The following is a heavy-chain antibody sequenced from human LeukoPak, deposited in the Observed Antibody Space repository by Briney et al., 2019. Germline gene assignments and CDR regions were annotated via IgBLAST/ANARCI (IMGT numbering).Heavy chain of an antibody. Sequence: KTGGSLRLSCAASVFTFSSYSMNWVRQAPGKGLEWVSSISSSSSYIYYADSVKGRYTISRDNSKNSLYLQMNSLRAEDTAVYYCALTNYGGNSPFGDYWGQGTLVTVSS. V-gene: IGHV3-21*01. D-gene: IGHD4-23*01. CDR3: ALTNYGGNSPFGDY. CDR1: VFTFSSYS. J-gene: IGHJ4*02. CDR2: ISSSSSYI.